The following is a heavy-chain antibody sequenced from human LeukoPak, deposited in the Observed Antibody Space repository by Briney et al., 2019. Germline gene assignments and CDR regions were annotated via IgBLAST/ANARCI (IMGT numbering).Heavy chain of an antibody. CDR3: ASNLYGSGNYFAY. CDR1: GYSISSGYY. V-gene: IGHV4-38-2*02. Sequence: SETLSLTCTVSGYSISSGYYWGWIRQPPGKGLEWIAIIYHSGITCHNPSLKSRVTISVDTSKNQFSLKLTSVTAADTAVYYCASNLYGSGNYFAYWGQGTLVTVSS. CDR2: IYHSGIT. D-gene: IGHD3-10*01. J-gene: IGHJ4*02.